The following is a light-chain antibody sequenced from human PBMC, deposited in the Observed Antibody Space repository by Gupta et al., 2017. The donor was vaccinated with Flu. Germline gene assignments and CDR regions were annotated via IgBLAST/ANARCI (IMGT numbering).Light chain of an antibody. V-gene: IGKV1-33*01. J-gene: IGKJ3*01. Sequence: RVTITCQASQDISHFLNWYQQKPGKAPKLLIYDASNLETGVPSRFSGSGSGTDFTFTISRLQPEDIATYYCQQYDNRPPIFTFGPGTKVNIK. CDR3: QQYDNRPPIFT. CDR1: QDISHF. CDR2: DAS.